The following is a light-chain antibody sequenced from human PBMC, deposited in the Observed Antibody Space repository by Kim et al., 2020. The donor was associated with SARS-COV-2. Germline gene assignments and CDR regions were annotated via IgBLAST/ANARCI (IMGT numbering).Light chain of an antibody. Sequence: ELTQPPSASGTPVQRVTISCSGSSSNIGSNYVYWYQQLPGTAPKLLIYRNNQRPSGVPDRFSGSKSGTSASLAISGLRSEDEADYYCAAWDDSPYWVFGGGTQLTVL. CDR2: RNN. CDR1: SSNIGSNY. J-gene: IGLJ3*02. CDR3: AAWDDSPYWV. V-gene: IGLV1-47*01.